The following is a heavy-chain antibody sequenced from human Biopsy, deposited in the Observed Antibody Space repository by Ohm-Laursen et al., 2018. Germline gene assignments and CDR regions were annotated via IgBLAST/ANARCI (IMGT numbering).Heavy chain of an antibody. Sequence: SLRLSCAASGFNFDDFAMHWVRQTPGKGLGWVSGISWNSGRIAYADSVKGRFTISRDNAKNSLYLQMNSLRAEDTALYYCAKGQAPDGYNYAFDIWGKGTMLTASS. CDR3: AKGQAPDGYNYAFDI. V-gene: IGHV3-9*01. CDR1: GFNFDDFA. J-gene: IGHJ3*02. D-gene: IGHD5-24*01. CDR2: ISWNSGRI.